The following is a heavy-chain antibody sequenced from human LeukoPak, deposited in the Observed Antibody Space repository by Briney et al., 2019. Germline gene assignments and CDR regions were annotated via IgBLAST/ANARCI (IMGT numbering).Heavy chain of an antibody. CDR2: IIPIFGTA. J-gene: IGHJ4*02. CDR1: GGTFSSYA. Sequence: SVKVSCKASGGTFSSYAISWVRQAPGQGLEWMGGIIPIFGTANYAQKFQGRVTITTDESTSTAYMELSSQRSEDTAVYYCARYPYSYGTYYFDYWGQGTLVTVSS. CDR3: ARYPYSYGTYYFDY. D-gene: IGHD5-18*01. V-gene: IGHV1-69*05.